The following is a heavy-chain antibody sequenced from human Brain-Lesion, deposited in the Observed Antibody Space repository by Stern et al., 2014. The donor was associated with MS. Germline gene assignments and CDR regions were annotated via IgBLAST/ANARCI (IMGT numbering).Heavy chain of an antibody. CDR1: GGSISSSTYY. CDR3: ARHDSVPRPSQLYSARDRGPGYFDY. CDR2: IYYSGFT. D-gene: IGHD1-26*01. Sequence: VQLVQSGPGLVKPSETLSLTCTVSGGSISSSTYYWAWIRQPPGKGLEWIGNIYYSGFTYYNPSLKSRVTISVDMSKNQFSLKLSSVTAADPAIYYCARHDSVPRPSQLYSARDRGPGYFDYWGQGTLVTVSS. V-gene: IGHV4-39*01. J-gene: IGHJ4*02.